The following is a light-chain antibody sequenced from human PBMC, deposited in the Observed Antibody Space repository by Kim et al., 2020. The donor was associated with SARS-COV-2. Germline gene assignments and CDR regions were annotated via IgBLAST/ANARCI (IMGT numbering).Light chain of an antibody. CDR1: ESISGG. CDR3: QQYKSYFPET. CDR2: SAS. J-gene: IGKJ1*01. V-gene: IGKV1-5*01. Sequence: FFWDRDTITCGGSESISGGLAWYQRRPEEAPKLLFHSASTLASGVPSRVSGSGSGTEYTLTISGLRPDNFATYYCQQYKSYFPETFGQGTKMDI.